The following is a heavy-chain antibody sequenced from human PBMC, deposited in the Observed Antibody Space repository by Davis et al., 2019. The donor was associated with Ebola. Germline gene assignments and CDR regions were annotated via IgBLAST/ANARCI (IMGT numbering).Heavy chain of an antibody. CDR2: TYYSSSKWYN. D-gene: IGHD5-18*01. Sequence: HSQTLSLTCAISGDSVSSGGWNWIRQSPSRGLEWLGRTYYSSSKWYNDYAESVRSRITVNADTSKNQLSLQLNSVTPEDTALYYCARGWLRTGLDVWGEGTTVTVSS. V-gene: IGHV6-1*01. J-gene: IGHJ6*04. CDR3: ARGWLRTGLDV. CDR1: GDSVSSGG.